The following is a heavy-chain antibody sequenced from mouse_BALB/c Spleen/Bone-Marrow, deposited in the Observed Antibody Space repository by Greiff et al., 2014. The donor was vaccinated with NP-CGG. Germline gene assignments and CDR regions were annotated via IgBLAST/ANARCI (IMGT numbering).Heavy chain of an antibody. CDR1: RFTFSSYG. J-gene: IGHJ4*01. Sequence: EVKLMESGGGLVQPGGSLKLSCAASRFTFSSYGMSWVRQTPDKRLELVATINSNGGSTYYPDSVKGRFTISRDNAKNILYLQMSSLKSEDTAMYYCARDRYYGYAMDYWGQGTSVTVSS. V-gene: IGHV5-6-3*01. CDR2: INSNGGST. CDR3: ARDRYYGYAMDY. D-gene: IGHD1-1*01.